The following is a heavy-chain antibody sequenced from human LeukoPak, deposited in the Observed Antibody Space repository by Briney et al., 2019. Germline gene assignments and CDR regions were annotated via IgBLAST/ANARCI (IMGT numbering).Heavy chain of an antibody. CDR3: ASTTVTTIYPYYYYYMDV. CDR1: GGSISSYY. CDR2: IYYSGSA. J-gene: IGHJ6*03. Sequence: PSETLSLTCTVSGGSISSYYWSWIRQPPGKGLEWIGYIYYSGSANYNPSLKSRVTISVDTSKNQFSLKLSSVTAADTAVYYCASTTVTTIYPYYYYYMDVWGKGTTVTVSS. V-gene: IGHV4-59*08. D-gene: IGHD4-17*01.